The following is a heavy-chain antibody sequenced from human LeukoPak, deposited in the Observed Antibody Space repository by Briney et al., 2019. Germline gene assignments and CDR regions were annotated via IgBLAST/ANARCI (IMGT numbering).Heavy chain of an antibody. V-gene: IGHV1-2*06. CDR3: ARDFCGGDCYSRSTYMDV. D-gene: IGHD2-21*02. Sequence: ASVKVSCKASGYTFTGYYMHWVRQAPGQGLEWMGRINPNSGGANCAQKFQGRVTMTRATSISTAYMELSRLRSVDTAVYYCARDFCGGDCYSRSTYMDVWGKGTTVTVSS. CDR1: GYTFTGYY. CDR2: INPNSGGA. J-gene: IGHJ6*04.